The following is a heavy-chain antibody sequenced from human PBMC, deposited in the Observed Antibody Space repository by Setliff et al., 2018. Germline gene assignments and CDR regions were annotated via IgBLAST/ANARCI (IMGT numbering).Heavy chain of an antibody. Sequence: SGPTLVTPTQTLTLTCTFSGFSLSSGVGVGWIRQPPGKALEWLALIYWDDDKRYSPSLKSRLTITKDTSKNQVVLTMTNMDPVDTATYYCAHGGDFWSGYWGGGPRKVGYYFDYWGQGTLVTVSS. CDR2: IYWDDDK. D-gene: IGHD3-3*01. V-gene: IGHV2-5*02. CDR1: GFSLSSGVG. J-gene: IGHJ4*02. CDR3: AHGGDFWSGYWGGGPRKVGYYFDY.